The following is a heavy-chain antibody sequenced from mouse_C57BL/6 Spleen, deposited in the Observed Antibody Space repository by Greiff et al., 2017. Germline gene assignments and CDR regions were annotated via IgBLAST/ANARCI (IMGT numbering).Heavy chain of an antibody. CDR1: GYSITSGYY. Sequence: EVKLVESGPGLVKPSQSLSLTCSVTGYSITSGYYWNWIRQFPGNKLEWMGYISYDGSNNYNPSLKNRISITRDTGKNQFFLKLNAGTTEDTAKYYCARDDYDKGFAYWGQGTLVTVSA. CDR2: ISYDGSN. D-gene: IGHD2-4*01. CDR3: ARDDYDKGFAY. J-gene: IGHJ3*01. V-gene: IGHV3-6*01.